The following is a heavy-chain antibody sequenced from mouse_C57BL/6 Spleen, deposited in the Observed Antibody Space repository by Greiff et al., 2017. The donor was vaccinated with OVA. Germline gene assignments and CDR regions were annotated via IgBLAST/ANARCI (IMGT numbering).Heavy chain of an antibody. CDR1: GFTFSSYA. D-gene: IGHD1-1*01. J-gene: IGHJ1*03. CDR3: TTIYGSSHWYFDV. V-gene: IGHV5-9-1*02. Sequence: EVLLVESGEGLVKPGGSLKLSCAASGFTFSSYAMSWVRQTPEKRLEWVAYISSGGDYTYYADTVKGRFTISRDKAKNTMYLQMSSLTSEDTAMYYCTTIYGSSHWYFDVWGTGTTVTVSS. CDR2: ISSGGDYT.